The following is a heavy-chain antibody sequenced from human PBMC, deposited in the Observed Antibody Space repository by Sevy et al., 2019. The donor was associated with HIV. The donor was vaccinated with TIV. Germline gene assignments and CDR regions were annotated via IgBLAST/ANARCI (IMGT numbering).Heavy chain of an antibody. CDR2: MSYSGST. CDR3: GNRDSGDYRYGMDV. J-gene: IGHJ6*02. V-gene: IGHV4-39*01. CDR1: GDSISRSTYY. Sequence: SETLSLTCTVSGDSISRSTYYWGWIRKPPGKGLEWIGSMSYSGSTYYNRSLKSRVTISVDTSQPQLSQRLTSVTAADTAVYFCGNRDSGDYRYGMDVWGQGTTVTVSS. D-gene: IGHD4-17*01.